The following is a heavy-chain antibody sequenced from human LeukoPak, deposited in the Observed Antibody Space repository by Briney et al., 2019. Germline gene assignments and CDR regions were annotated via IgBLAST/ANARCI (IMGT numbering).Heavy chain of an antibody. J-gene: IGHJ4*02. CDR1: GFTFSSYW. D-gene: IGHD3-3*01. Sequence: PGGSLRLSCAASGFTFSSYWMSWVRQAPGKGLEWVANIKQDGSEKYYVDSVKGRFTISRDNAKNSLYLQMNSLRAEDTAVYYCARDGVTLRFLEWSYDYWGQGTLVTVSS. CDR2: IKQDGSEK. V-gene: IGHV3-7*01. CDR3: ARDGVTLRFLEWSYDY.